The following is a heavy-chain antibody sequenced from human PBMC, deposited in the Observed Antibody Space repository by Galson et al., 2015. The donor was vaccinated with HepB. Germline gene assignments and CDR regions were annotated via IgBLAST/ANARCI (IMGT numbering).Heavy chain of an antibody. CDR1: GGTFSSYA. J-gene: IGHJ4*02. D-gene: IGHD4-17*01. Sequence: SVKVSCKASGGTFSSYAISWVRQAPGQGLEWMGGIIPIFGTANYAQKFQGRVTITADESTSTAYMELSSLRSEDTAVYYCARAKGGPYGYYVVDYWGQGTLVTVSS. CDR3: ARAKGGPYGYYVVDY. V-gene: IGHV1-69*13. CDR2: IIPIFGTA.